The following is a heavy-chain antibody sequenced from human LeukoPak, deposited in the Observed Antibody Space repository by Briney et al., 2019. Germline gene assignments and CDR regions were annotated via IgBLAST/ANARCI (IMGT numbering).Heavy chain of an antibody. V-gene: IGHV1-8*03. CDR3: ARGRGSSSDIDY. CDR2: MNPNRGNT. CDR1: GYTFTSYD. J-gene: IGHJ4*02. Sequence: ASVKVSCKASGYTFTSYDINWVRQATGQELEWMGWMNPNRGNTGYAQKFQGRVTITRNTSISTAYMELSSLRSEDTAVYYCARGRGSSSDIDYWGQGTLVTVSS. D-gene: IGHD6-6*01.